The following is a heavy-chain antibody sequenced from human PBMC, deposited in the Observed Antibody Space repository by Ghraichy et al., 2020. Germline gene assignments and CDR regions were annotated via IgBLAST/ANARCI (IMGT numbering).Heavy chain of an antibody. CDR1: GFTFSDYC. Sequence: LSLTCVASGFTFSDYCMSWIRQAPGKGLEWIAYICTISSYTVYADSVKGRFTISRDNAKNSLYLQMNSLTVEDTAVYYCARVGYWGQGTLVTVSS. J-gene: IGHJ4*02. CDR2: ICTISSYT. CDR3: ARVGY. V-gene: IGHV3-11*06.